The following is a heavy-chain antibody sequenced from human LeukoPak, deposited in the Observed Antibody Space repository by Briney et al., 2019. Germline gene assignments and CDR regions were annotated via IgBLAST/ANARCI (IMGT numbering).Heavy chain of an antibody. Sequence: ASVKVSCKASGYTFTGYYMHWVRQAPGRGLEWMGWINPNTGGTTYAQKFRGRVTVTRDTSISTVYMELSRLTSDDTAVYYCATEGAGGSWAGYWGQGTLVTVSS. CDR3: ATEGAGGSWAGY. D-gene: IGHD1-26*01. J-gene: IGHJ4*02. V-gene: IGHV1-2*02. CDR2: INPNTGGT. CDR1: GYTFTGYY.